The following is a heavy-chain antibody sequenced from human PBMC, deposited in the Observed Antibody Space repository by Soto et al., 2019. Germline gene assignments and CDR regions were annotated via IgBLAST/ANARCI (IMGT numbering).Heavy chain of an antibody. J-gene: IGHJ4*02. V-gene: IGHV3-30*18. CDR2: ISYDGSNT. CDR3: AKEGGLSGSYYISSSYYFDY. CDR1: GFTFSSYG. Sequence: GGSLILSCVASGFTFSSYGMHWVRQAPGKGLEWVAIISYDGSNTYYADSVKGRFTISRDNSKNTLYLQMNSLRAEDTSVYYCAKEGGLSGSYYISSSYYFDYWGQGTLVTVSS. D-gene: IGHD1-26*01.